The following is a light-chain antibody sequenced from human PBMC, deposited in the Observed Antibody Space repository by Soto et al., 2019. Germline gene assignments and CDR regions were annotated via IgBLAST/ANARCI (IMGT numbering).Light chain of an antibody. V-gene: IGLV2-14*03. CDR1: SSDVGGYNY. CDR3: TSYSGSTTIGV. CDR2: DVS. J-gene: IGLJ1*01. Sequence: QSVLTQPASVSGSPGQSITISCTGTSSDVGGYNYVSWYQQHPGTAPKLIIYDVSDRPSGVSNRFSGSKSGNTASLTISGLQAEDEADHYCTSYSGSTTIGVLGNGTKVT.